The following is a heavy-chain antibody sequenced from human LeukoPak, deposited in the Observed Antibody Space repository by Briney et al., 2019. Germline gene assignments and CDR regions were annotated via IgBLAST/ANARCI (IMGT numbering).Heavy chain of an antibody. CDR3: ARGRVTFDF. CDR1: SGSFSDNY. CDR2: INHSGST. Sequence: PSETLPLTCAVYSGSFSDNYWSWFRQPPGKGLEWIGGINHSGSTNYNTSLESRVTMSVDTSKNQFSLKLRSVTAADTAVYYCARGRVTFDFWGQGTLVTVST. J-gene: IGHJ4*02. V-gene: IGHV4-34*01.